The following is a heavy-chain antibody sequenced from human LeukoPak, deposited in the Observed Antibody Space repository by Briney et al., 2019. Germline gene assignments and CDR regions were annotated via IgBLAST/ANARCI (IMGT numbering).Heavy chain of an antibody. J-gene: IGHJ4*02. CDR2: ISGSGGST. D-gene: IGHD6-13*01. CDR1: GFTFSSYA. CDR3: VKDLSSSWYRGFDY. Sequence: GGSLRLSCAASGFTFSSYAMSWVRQAPGKGLEWVSAISGSGGSTYYADSVKGRFTIPRDNSKNTLYLQMNSLRAEDTAVYYCVKDLSSSWYRGFDYWGQGTLVTVSS. V-gene: IGHV3-23*01.